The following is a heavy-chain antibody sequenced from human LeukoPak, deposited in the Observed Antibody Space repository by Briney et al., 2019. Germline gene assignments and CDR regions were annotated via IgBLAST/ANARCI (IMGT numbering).Heavy chain of an antibody. D-gene: IGHD2-21*02. J-gene: IGHJ5*02. CDR2: IRYDGSNK. CDR3: AKDRGDLNWFDP. Sequence: GGSLRLSCAAFGFTFSNYGMHWVRQAPGKGLEWVTFIRYDGSNKYYADSVKGRFTISRDNSKNTLNLQMNSLRAEDTAVYYCAKDRGDLNWFDPWGQGTLVTVSS. V-gene: IGHV3-30*02. CDR1: GFTFSNYG.